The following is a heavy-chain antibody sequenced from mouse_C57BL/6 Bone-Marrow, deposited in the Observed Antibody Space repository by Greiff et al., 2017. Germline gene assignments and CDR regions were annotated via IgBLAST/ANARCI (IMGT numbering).Heavy chain of an antibody. CDR3: ARSYDGYYGGNYFDY. D-gene: IGHD2-3*01. Sequence: VQLQQPGAELVKPGASVKLSCKASGYTFTSYWMHWVKQRPGQGLEWIGMIHPNSGSTNYNEKFKSKATLTVDKSSSTAYMQLSSLTSEDSAVXYCARSYDGYYGGNYFDYWGQGTTLTVSS. V-gene: IGHV1-64*01. J-gene: IGHJ2*01. CDR2: IHPNSGST. CDR1: GYTFTSYW.